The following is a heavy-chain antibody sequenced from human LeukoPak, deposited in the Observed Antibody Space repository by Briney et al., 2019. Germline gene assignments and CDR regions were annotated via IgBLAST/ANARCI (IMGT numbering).Heavy chain of an antibody. J-gene: IGHJ4*02. CDR2: INQDGSEK. CDR1: GFSFSGYW. CDR3: ARECFGESTFDS. D-gene: IGHD3-10*01. Sequence: GGSLRLSCAASGFSFSGYWMTWVRQAPGKGLEGVANINQDGSEKYYVDSVKGRFTISRDNAKNSLYLQMNSLTAEDTAVYYCARECFGESTFDSWGQGTLVTVSS. V-gene: IGHV3-7*01.